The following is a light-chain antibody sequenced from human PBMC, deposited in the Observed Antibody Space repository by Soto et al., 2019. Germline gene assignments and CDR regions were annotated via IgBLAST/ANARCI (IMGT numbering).Light chain of an antibody. J-gene: IGKJ1*01. CDR3: QQYNSYSSWT. CDR2: DAS. V-gene: IGKV1-5*01. Sequence: DIQMTQSPSTLSASVGDRVTITCRASQTISNWLAWYQQKPGKAPKLLIYDASILESGVPSRFSGSGSGTEFTLTISSLQTDDFATYYCQQYNSYSSWTFGQGTKVDI. CDR1: QTISNW.